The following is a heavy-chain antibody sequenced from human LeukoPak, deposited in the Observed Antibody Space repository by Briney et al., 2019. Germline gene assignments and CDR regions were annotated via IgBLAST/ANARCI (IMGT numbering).Heavy chain of an antibody. D-gene: IGHD6-13*01. CDR2: ISSSGNTI. CDR1: GFTFSRYS. J-gene: IGHJ4*02. CDR3: AREHSLDY. V-gene: IGHV3-48*04. Sequence: GGSLRLSCAASGFTFSRYSMTWVRQAPGKGLDWVSYISSSGNTIYYADSVKGRFTISRDNAKNSLYLQTNSLRAEDTAVYYCAREHSLDYWGQGTLVTVSS.